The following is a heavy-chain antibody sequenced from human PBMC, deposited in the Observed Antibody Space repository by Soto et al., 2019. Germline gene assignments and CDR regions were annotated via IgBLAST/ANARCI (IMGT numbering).Heavy chain of an antibody. CDR1: GGSVTSGASH. V-gene: IGHV4-39*01. Sequence: PSETLSLTCTVSGGSVTSGASHWTWIRQPPGKGLEWIGGIYYSGSTYNNPSLRSRVSMSIDTSKDQFSLKLKSVTAADTALYFCARQRTSVVTQAYFDVWGPGSLVTVSS. D-gene: IGHD2-21*02. CDR2: IYYSGST. J-gene: IGHJ4*02. CDR3: ARQRTSVVTQAYFDV.